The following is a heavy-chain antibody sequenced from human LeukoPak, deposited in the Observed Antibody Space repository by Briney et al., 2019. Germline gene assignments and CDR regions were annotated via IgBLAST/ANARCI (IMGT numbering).Heavy chain of an antibody. J-gene: IGHJ5*02. Sequence: KPGESLKISCKGSGYSFTSCWIGWVRQMPGKGLEWMGIIYPGDSDTRYSPSFQGQVTISADKSISTAYLQWSSLKASDTAMYYCARRARYCSGGSCYSGDWFDPWGQGTLVTVSS. CDR3: ARRARYCSGGSCYSGDWFDP. V-gene: IGHV5-51*03. CDR1: GYSFTSCW. CDR2: IYPGDSDT. D-gene: IGHD2-15*01.